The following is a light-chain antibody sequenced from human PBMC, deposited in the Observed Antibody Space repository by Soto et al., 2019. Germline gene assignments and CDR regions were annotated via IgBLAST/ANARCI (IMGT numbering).Light chain of an antibody. V-gene: IGKV3-20*01. CDR2: GTS. CDR1: HSVGSSY. J-gene: IGKJ2*01. CDR3: QQYART. Sequence: EIVLTQSPGTLSLSPGERATLSCRASHSVGSSYLAWYQHKPGQAPRLLIYGTSSRAPGIPDRFSGSGSGTDFTLTIDRLEPEDFAVYYCQQYARTFGPGTKVDIK.